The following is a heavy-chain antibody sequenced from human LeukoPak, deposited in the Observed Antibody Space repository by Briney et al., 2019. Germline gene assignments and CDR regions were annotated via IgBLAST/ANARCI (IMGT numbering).Heavy chain of an antibody. D-gene: IGHD2-21*01. Sequence: PSETLSLTCTVCGGSISSYYWSWIRQPAGKGLEWIGRIYTSGSTNYNPSLKSRVTMSVDTSKNQFSLKLSSVTAADTAVYYCANGHRAFGEVDYYYYMDVWGKGTTVTVSS. CDR3: ANGHRAFGEVDYYYYMDV. CDR1: GGSISSYY. J-gene: IGHJ6*03. CDR2: IYTSGST. V-gene: IGHV4-4*07.